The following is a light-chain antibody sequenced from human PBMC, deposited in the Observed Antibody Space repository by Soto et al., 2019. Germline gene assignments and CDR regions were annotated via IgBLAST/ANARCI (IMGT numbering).Light chain of an antibody. CDR2: DAS. CDR3: QEYYSSSRVA. Sequence: DIQMTQSPSTLSASVGDRVTITCRASQSISYWLAWYQQKPGKAPNLLIYDASSLENGVPSRFSGSGSGTDFTLTISSLQPDDFATYYCQEYYSSSRVAFGGGTKVEIK. J-gene: IGKJ4*01. V-gene: IGKV1-5*01. CDR1: QSISYW.